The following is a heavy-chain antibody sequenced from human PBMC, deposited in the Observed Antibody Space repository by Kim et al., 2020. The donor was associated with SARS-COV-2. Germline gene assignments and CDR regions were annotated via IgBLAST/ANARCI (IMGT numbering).Heavy chain of an antibody. Sequence: GGSLRLSCAASGFTFGDYAMHWVRQGPGKGLEWVSSITWNSGRKAYGDSVRGRFTISGDNAKNSLYLQMNSLRVEDTALYYCVKELATVTGYYYGMDVWGQGTTVIVSS. CDR3: VKELATVTGYYYGMDV. J-gene: IGHJ6*02. CDR2: ITWNSGRK. V-gene: IGHV3-9*01. D-gene: IGHD6-13*01. CDR1: GFTFGDYA.